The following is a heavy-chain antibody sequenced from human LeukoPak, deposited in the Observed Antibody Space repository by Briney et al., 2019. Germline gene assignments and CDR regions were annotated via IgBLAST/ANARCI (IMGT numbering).Heavy chain of an antibody. CDR3: ARVLAQQQGY. D-gene: IGHD6-13*01. J-gene: IGHJ4*02. CDR2: ISSTSSYI. Sequence: GGSLRLSCAASGFTFSSYFMNWVRQAPGKGLEWVSSISSTSSYIYYADSVKGRFTISRDNTKNTLYLQMNSLRAEDTAVYYCARVLAQQQGYWGQGTLVTVSS. V-gene: IGHV3-21*01. CDR1: GFTFSSYF.